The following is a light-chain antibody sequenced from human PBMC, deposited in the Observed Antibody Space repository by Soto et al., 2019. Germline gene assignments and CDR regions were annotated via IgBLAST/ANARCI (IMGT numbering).Light chain of an antibody. V-gene: IGKV3-15*01. J-gene: IGKJ2*01. CDR3: QQYNNWPPRYT. CDR1: QSISRN. CDR2: AAS. Sequence: EIVMTQSPATLSLSLGERATLSCKASQSISRNLAWYHQRPGQAPRLLIYAASTRATGIPARFSGSGSATDFTLTISGLQSEDFGVYFCQQYNNWPPRYTFGQGTKLEIK.